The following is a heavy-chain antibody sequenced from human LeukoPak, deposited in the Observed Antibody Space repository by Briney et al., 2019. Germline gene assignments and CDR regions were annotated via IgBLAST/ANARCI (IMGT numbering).Heavy chain of an antibody. CDR3: ASGQYYDLWSGYYVD. CDR1: GGSFSGHY. V-gene: IGHV4-34*01. Sequence: SETLSLTCAVYGGSFSGHYWSWIRQPPGKGLEWIGEINHSGSTNYNPSLESRVTISVDTSKNHFSLKLSSVTAADTAVYYCASGQYYDLWSGYYVDWGQGTLVTVSA. CDR2: INHSGST. D-gene: IGHD3-3*01. J-gene: IGHJ4*02.